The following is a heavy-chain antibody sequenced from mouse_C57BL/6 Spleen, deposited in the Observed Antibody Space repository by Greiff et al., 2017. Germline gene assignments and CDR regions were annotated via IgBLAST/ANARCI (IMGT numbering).Heavy chain of an antibody. CDR1: GFTFSAYG. Sequence: EVKVVESGGGLVKPGRSLKLSCAASGFTFSAYGMHWVRQAPEKGLEWVAYISSGNSTIYYTDTVKGRFTFTRDNAKNTLFLQMTSLRAEDTAMYCGARAGGNYPFDYWGQGTTLTVSS. V-gene: IGHV5-17*01. D-gene: IGHD2-1*01. J-gene: IGHJ2*01. CDR3: ARAGGNYPFDY. CDR2: ISSGNSTI.